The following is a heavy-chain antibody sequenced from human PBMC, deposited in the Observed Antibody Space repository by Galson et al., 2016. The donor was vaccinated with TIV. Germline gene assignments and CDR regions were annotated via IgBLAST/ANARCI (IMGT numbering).Heavy chain of an antibody. CDR1: GGTFTNYA. CDR3: AREHVRAGYWLLDY. J-gene: IGHJ4*02. D-gene: IGHD3-22*01. Sequence: SVKVSCKASGGTFTNYAINWVRRAPGQGLEWMGGILPTSRTTNFAQKFQDRVTLTTDASTSTVYMEMSGLRSDDTGVYYCAREHVRAGYWLLDYWGQGTPVTVSS. CDR2: ILPTSRTT. V-gene: IGHV1-69*05.